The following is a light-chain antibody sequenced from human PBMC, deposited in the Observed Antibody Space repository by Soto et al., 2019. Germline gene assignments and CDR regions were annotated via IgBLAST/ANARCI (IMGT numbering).Light chain of an antibody. V-gene: IGLV1-40*01. CDR2: DNS. CDR3: QSYDTSPGAHVV. CDR1: SSNIGAGYD. J-gene: IGLJ2*01. Sequence: QSVLTQPPSVSGAPGQRVTISCTGSSSNIGAGYDVHWYQQVPGTAPKLLIYDNSHRPSGVPDRFSGSKSGTSASLAITGLQAEDEADYYCQSYDTSPGAHVVFGGGTKLTVL.